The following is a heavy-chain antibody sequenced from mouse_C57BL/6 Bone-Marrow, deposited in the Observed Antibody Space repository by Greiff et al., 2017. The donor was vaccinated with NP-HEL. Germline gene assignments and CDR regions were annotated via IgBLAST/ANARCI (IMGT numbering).Heavy chain of an antibody. J-gene: IGHJ4*01. Sequence: EVKLVESGGGLVQPGGSLKLSCAASGFTFSDYGMAWVRQAPRKGPEWVAFISNLAYSIYYADTVTGRFTISRENAKNTLYLEMSSLRSEDTAMYYCARHDYGSSYDYAMDYWGQGTSVTVSS. D-gene: IGHD1-1*01. CDR1: GFTFSDYG. CDR2: ISNLAYSI. CDR3: ARHDYGSSYDYAMDY. V-gene: IGHV5-15*01.